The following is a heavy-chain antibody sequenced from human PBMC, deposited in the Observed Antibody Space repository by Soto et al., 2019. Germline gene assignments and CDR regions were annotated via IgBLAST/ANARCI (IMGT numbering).Heavy chain of an antibody. CDR3: TRGAGAPWVRFDS. CDR1: GYSITSGFY. CDR2: TSYSAKT. J-gene: IGHJ4*02. D-gene: IGHD3-22*01. Sequence: PSETLSLTCGVSGYSITSGFYWGWVRQSPGKGLEWIGSTSYSAKTFYNPSLASRLSIAVDTSMNQFSLRLTSVTAADTALYYCTRGAGAPWVRFDSWGQGTLVTVPQ. V-gene: IGHV4-38-2*01.